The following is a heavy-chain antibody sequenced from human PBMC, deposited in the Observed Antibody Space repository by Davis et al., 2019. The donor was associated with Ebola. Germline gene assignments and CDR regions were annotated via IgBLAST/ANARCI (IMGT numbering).Heavy chain of an antibody. V-gene: IGHV3-23*01. CDR1: GFTFSSYA. Sequence: GGSLRLSCAASGFTFSSYAMNWVRQAPGKGLEWVSGINDSGGSTHYADSVKGRFTISRDNSKNTLYLQMNSLRAEDTAVYYCAKDPRTTRLGAIFDYWGQGTLVTVSS. D-gene: IGHD1-26*01. CDR3: AKDPRTTRLGAIFDY. CDR2: INDSGGST. J-gene: IGHJ4*02.